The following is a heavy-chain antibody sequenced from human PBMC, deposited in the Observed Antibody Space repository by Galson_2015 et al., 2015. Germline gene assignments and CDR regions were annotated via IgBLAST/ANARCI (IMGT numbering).Heavy chain of an antibody. D-gene: IGHD1-26*01. CDR2: ISSSSTI. CDR3: ARAVGATPNDY. Sequence: SLRLSCAASGFTFSSYSMNWVRQAPGKGLEWVSYISSSSTIYYADSVKGRFTISRDNAKNSLYLQMNSLRDEDTAVYYCARAVGATPNDYWGQGTLVTVSS. J-gene: IGHJ4*02. CDR1: GFTFSSYS. V-gene: IGHV3-48*02.